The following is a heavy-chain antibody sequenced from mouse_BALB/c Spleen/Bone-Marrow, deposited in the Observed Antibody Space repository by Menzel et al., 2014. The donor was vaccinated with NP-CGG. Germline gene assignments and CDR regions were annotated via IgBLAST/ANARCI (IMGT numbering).Heavy chain of an antibody. CDR2: INPGSGGT. V-gene: IGHV1-54*01. D-gene: IGHD1-1*01. J-gene: IGHJ4*01. CDR3: ARGVVGHAMDY. Sequence: QVQLQQSGVELVRPGTSVKVSCKASGYAFTNYLIEWVRQRPGQGLEWIGVINPGSGGTNYNEKFKGKATLTTDKSSSTAYMQLSSLTSDDCAVDFCARGVVGHAMDYWGQGTSVTVSS. CDR1: GYAFTNYL.